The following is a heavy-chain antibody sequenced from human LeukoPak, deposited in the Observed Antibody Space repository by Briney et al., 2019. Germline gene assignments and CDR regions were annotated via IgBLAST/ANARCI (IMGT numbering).Heavy chain of an antibody. CDR1: GFTFRSYG. V-gene: IGHV3-30*02. CDR2: IGYDGSNK. J-gene: IGHJ6*03. CDR3: AKDSYYYYIDV. Sequence: SGGSLRLSCAASGFTFRSYGMHWVRQAPGKGLGWVTFIGYDGSNKYYTDSVKGRFTISRDNSKNTLYLQMNSLRTEDTAVYYCAKDSYYYYIDVWGKGTTVTVSS.